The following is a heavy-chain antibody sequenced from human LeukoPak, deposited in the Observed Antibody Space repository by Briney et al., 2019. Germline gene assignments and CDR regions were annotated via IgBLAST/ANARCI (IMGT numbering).Heavy chain of an antibody. V-gene: IGHV4-59*08. Sequence: SETLSLTCTVSGDSINNDYWSWLRQPPGKGLEWIGYIYYSGSTNYNPSLKSRVTISLDTSKNQFSLKMTSVTAADTAVYYCARGAGWYNYWGQGTLVTVSS. D-gene: IGHD6-19*01. J-gene: IGHJ4*02. CDR2: IYYSGST. CDR1: GDSINNDY. CDR3: ARGAGWYNY.